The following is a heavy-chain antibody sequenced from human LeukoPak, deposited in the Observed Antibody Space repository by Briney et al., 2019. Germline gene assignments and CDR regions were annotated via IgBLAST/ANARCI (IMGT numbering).Heavy chain of an antibody. CDR1: GFSIGSSW. Sequence: GGSLRLSCAVSGFSIGSSWMSWVRQTPGKGLEWVADMNEDGSGTYYVDSVKVRFTVSRDNAQNSVYLQMNSLRVEDTGVYYCARDPAWGAIDYWGQGTLVTVSS. J-gene: IGHJ4*02. CDR3: ARDPAWGAIDY. D-gene: IGHD7-27*01. V-gene: IGHV3-7*01. CDR2: MNEDGSGT.